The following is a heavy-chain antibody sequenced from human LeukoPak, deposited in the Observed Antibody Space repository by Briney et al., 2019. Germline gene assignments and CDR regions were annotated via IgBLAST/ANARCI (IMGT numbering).Heavy chain of an antibody. CDR3: ARDVYTSNWFPFDS. CDR1: GFTFSGYE. CDR2: VSSSSSYI. D-gene: IGHD6-13*01. J-gene: IGHJ4*02. V-gene: IGHV3-21*06. Sequence: PGGSLRPSCAASGFTFSGYEMNWVRQAPGKGLEWVSSVSSSSSYIYYADSVKGRFTISRDNAKSSLYLQMNSLRAEDTAVYYCARDVYTSNWFPFDSWGQGTLVTVSS.